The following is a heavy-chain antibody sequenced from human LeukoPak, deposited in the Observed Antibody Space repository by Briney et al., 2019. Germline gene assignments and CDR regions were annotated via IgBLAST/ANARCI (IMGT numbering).Heavy chain of an antibody. CDR1: GYTLTELS. D-gene: IGHD3-10*01. J-gene: IGHJ4*02. Sequence: ASVKVSCKVSGYTLTELSIHWVRQAPGKGLEWMGSFDPEDGETIYAQKFQGRVTMTEDTSTDTAYMALSSLRSEDTAVYYCATDPLSDDYGSGTDYWGQGTLVTVSS. V-gene: IGHV1-24*01. CDR3: ATDPLSDDYGSGTDY. CDR2: FDPEDGET.